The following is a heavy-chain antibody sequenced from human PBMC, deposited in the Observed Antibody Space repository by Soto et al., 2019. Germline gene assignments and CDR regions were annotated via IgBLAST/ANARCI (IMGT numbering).Heavy chain of an antibody. Sequence: QVQLVQSGAEVKKPGSSVKVSCKASGDTFRNYAFTWVRQAPGQGLEWMGTIIPLFSTRYAQKFQGRVTMTADESTSTVYMDLSSLKSDDTAVYYCARDPGTAVVGRGTSFEHWGQGTLVTVSS. CDR2: IIPLFST. CDR3: ARDPGTAVVGRGTSFEH. V-gene: IGHV1-69*18. D-gene: IGHD6-19*01. J-gene: IGHJ4*02. CDR1: GDTFRNYA.